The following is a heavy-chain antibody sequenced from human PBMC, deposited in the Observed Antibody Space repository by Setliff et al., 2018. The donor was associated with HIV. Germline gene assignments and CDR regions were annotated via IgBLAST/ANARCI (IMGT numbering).Heavy chain of an antibody. Sequence: LSETLSLTCTVSGGSISNSNYFWGWIRQPPGKGLEWIGRIYSSGSTYYQPSLQGRVSMSIDSSKNHFSLSLRYVTAADTAVYYCARSFSGRYFWSGYYTGPDPKGENAFDIWGQGTMVTVSS. J-gene: IGHJ3*02. D-gene: IGHD3-3*01. CDR1: GGSISNSNYF. CDR3: ARSFSGRYFWSGYYTGPDPKGENAFDI. CDR2: IYSSGST. V-gene: IGHV4-39*02.